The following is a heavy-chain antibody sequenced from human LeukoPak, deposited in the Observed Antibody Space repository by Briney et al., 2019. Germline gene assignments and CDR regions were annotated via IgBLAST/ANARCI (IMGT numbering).Heavy chain of an antibody. V-gene: IGHV1-24*01. CDR2: FDPEDGET. CDR1: GGAFSSYA. CDR3: ATILTLRVDYGDYEGDAFDI. D-gene: IGHD4-17*01. J-gene: IGHJ3*02. Sequence: ASVKVSCKASGGAFSSYAISWVRQAHGKGLEWMGGFDPEDGETIYAQKFQGRVTMTEDTSTDTAYMELSSLRSEDTAVYYCATILTLRVDYGDYEGDAFDIWGQGTMVTVSS.